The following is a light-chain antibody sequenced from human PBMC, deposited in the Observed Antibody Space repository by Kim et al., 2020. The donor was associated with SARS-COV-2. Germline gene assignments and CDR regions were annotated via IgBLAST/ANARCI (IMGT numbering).Light chain of an antibody. Sequence: SVSPGESATLSCRASQSVSSNLAWYQQKPGQAPRLLIYGASTRATGIPARFSGSGSGTEFTLTISSLQSEDFAVYYCQQYNNWRYSFGQGTKLEI. CDR3: QQYNNWRYS. CDR1: QSVSSN. CDR2: GAS. V-gene: IGKV3-15*01. J-gene: IGKJ2*03.